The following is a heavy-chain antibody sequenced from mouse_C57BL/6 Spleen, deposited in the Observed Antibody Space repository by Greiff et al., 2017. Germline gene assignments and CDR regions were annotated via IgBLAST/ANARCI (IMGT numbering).Heavy chain of an antibody. D-gene: IGHD4-1*01. CDR3: ARGLGRGEGPGFAY. CDR2: ISSGSSTI. Sequence: EVKLVESGGGLVKPGGSLKLSCAASGFTFSDYGMHWVRQAPEKGLEWVAYISSGSSTIYYADTVKGRFTISRDNAKNTLFLQMTRLRSEDTAMYYCARGLGRGEGPGFAYWGQGTLVTVSA. J-gene: IGHJ3*01. CDR1: GFTFSDYG. V-gene: IGHV5-17*01.